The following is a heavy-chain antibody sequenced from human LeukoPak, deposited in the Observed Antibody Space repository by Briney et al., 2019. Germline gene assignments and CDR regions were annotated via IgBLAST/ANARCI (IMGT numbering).Heavy chain of an antibody. V-gene: IGHV3-21*01. J-gene: IGHJ4*02. CDR3: ARASDYGGNSDFDY. Sequence: GGSLRLSCAASGFTFSSYSMNWVRHAPGKGLEWVSSISSSSSYIYYADSVKGRFTISRDNAKNSLYLQMNSLRAEDTAVYYCARASDYGGNSDFDYWGQGTLVTVSS. D-gene: IGHD4-23*01. CDR2: ISSSSSYI. CDR1: GFTFSSYS.